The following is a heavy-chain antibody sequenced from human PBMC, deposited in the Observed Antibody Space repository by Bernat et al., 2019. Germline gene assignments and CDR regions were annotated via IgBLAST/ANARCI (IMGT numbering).Heavy chain of an antibody. J-gene: IGHJ3*02. CDR3: ARWELAHDAFDI. CDR1: GGSISSGDYY. Sequence: QVQLQESGPGLVKPSQTLSLTCTVSGGSISSGDYYWRWIRQHPGKGLDWIGFLYYSGSTYYNPSLKSRLTMSVDTSKNQFSLKLSSVTAADTAVYYCARWELAHDAFDIWGQGTMVTVSS. V-gene: IGHV4-31*03. CDR2: LYYSGST. D-gene: IGHD1-26*01.